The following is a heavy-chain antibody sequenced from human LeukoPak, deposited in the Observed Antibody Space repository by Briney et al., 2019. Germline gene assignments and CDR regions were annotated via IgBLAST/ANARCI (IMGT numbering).Heavy chain of an antibody. J-gene: IGHJ4*02. CDR2: IYYSGST. V-gene: IGHV4-59*01. Sequence: SETLSLTCTVSGGSISSYYWSWIRQPPGKGLEWIGYIYYSGSTNYNPSLKSRVTISVDTSKNQFSLKLSSVTAADTAVYYCARVYYGVYFDYWGQGTLVTVSS. CDR1: GGSISSYY. CDR3: ARVYYGVYFDY. D-gene: IGHD4-17*01.